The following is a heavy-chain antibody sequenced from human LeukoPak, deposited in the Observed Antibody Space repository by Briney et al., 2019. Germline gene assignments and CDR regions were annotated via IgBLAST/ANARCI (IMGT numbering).Heavy chain of an antibody. CDR2: IFYSGTT. D-gene: IGHD5-12*01. Sequence: SETLSLTCTVSGGSISSYYWSWIRQPPGKGLEWIAYIFYSGTTNYNPSLKSRVTISVDTSKNQFSLKLSSVTAADTAVYYCARGGYGYYMDVWGKGTTVTVSS. CDR3: ARGGYGYYMDV. CDR1: GGSISSYY. J-gene: IGHJ6*03. V-gene: IGHV4-59*12.